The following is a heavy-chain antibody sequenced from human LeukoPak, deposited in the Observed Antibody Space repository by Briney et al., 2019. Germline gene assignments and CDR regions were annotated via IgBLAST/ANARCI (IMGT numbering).Heavy chain of an antibody. D-gene: IGHD6-19*01. CDR1: GGSLSSYY. J-gene: IGHJ6*03. V-gene: IGHV4-4*07. CDR3: ARAKAVYYYMDV. Sequence: SETLSLTCTVSGGSLSSYYWSWIRQPAGKGLEWIWRICTSGSTNYNPSLKSRATMSVDTSKNQFSLKLSSVTAADTAVYYCARAKAVYYYMDVWGKGTTVTVSS. CDR2: ICTSGST.